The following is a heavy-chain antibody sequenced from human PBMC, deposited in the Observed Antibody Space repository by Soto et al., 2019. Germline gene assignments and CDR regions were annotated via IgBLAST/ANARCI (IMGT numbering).Heavy chain of an antibody. V-gene: IGHV2-5*02. CDR2: IYWDDDK. Sequence: QITLKESGPTLVKPTQTLTLTCTFSGFSLSTSGVGVGWIRQPPGKALEWLALIYWDDDKRYSTSLKSRLTITKDTSKNQVVLTMTNMDPVDTATYYCAHRPIAAAENNWFDPCGQVTLVTVSS. D-gene: IGHD6-13*01. CDR1: GFSLSTSGVG. CDR3: AHRPIAAAENNWFDP. J-gene: IGHJ5*02.